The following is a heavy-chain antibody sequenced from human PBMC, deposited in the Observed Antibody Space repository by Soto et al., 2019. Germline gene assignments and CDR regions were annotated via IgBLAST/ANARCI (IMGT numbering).Heavy chain of an antibody. V-gene: IGHV3-30-3*01. J-gene: IGHJ4*02. D-gene: IGHD6-19*01. CDR2: ISYDGSIK. CDR3: ARAEAVAGPYYFDY. Sequence: QVQLVESGGGVVQPGRSLRLSCAASGVSFSISAMHWVRQSPGKGLEWVAVISYDGSIKYYADSVKGRFTISRDNSKNTLYLQMNSLRADDTAVYYCARAEAVAGPYYFDYLVQGTLVTVSS. CDR1: GVSFSISA.